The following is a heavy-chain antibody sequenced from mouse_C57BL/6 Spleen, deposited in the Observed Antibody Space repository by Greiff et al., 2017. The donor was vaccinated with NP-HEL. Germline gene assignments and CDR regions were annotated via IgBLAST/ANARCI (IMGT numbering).Heavy chain of an antibody. D-gene: IGHD1-1*01. V-gene: IGHV5-9*01. CDR2: ISGGGGNT. CDR1: GFTFSSYT. Sequence: EVQGVESGGGLVKPGGSLKLSCAASGFTFSSYTMSWVRQTPEKRLEWVATISGGGGNTYYPDSVKGRFTISRDNAKNTLYLQMSSLRSEDTALYYCARLLRFPVYYAMDYWGQGTSVTVSS. J-gene: IGHJ4*01. CDR3: ARLLRFPVYYAMDY.